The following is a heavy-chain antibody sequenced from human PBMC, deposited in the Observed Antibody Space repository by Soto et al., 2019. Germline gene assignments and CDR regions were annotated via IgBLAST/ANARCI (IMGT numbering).Heavy chain of an antibody. CDR2: VNSTTGGT. Sequence: ASVKVSCKASGYTFTNYYMHGVRQAPGQGLEWMGIVNSTTGGTLYAQNFQGRFTLTRDTSTSTVHMELSSLTSDDTAVYFCARGTVTPSGWSAFEVWGQGTMVTVSS. D-gene: IGHD4-17*01. V-gene: IGHV1-46*03. CDR1: GYTFTNYY. J-gene: IGHJ3*01. CDR3: ARGTVTPSGWSAFEV.